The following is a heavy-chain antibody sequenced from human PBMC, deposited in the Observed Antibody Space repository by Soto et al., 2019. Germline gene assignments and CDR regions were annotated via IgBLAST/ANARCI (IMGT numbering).Heavy chain of an antibody. D-gene: IGHD3-10*01. CDR2: INHSGST. J-gene: IGHJ5*02. CDR1: GGSFSGYY. V-gene: IGHV4-34*01. Sequence: SETLSLTCAVYGGSFSGYYWSWIRQPPGKGLEWIGEINHSGSTNYNPSLKSRVTISVDTSKNQFSLKLSSVTAADTAVYYCARGHGSGSKNWFDPWGQGTLVTVSS. CDR3: ARGHGSGSKNWFDP.